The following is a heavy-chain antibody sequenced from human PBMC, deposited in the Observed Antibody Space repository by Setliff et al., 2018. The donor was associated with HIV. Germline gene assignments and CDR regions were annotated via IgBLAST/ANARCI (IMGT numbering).Heavy chain of an antibody. CDR2: IKNGGST. J-gene: IGHJ4*02. CDR3: AADVPEAGSGELDY. V-gene: IGHV3-15*01. D-gene: IGHD3-10*01. CDR1: GFTFNNAW. Sequence: GGSLRLSCVASGFTFNNAWMTWVRQAPGKGLEWVARIKNGGSTDYPAPVKDRFTISRDDSRNTLYLQMNSLKTEDTAVYYCAADVPEAGSGELDYWGQGTLVTVSS.